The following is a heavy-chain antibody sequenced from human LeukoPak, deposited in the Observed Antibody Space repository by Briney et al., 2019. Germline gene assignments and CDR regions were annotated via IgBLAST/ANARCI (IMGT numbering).Heavy chain of an antibody. CDR1: GYKFTSYW. CDR3: ARALRYFDWLED. V-gene: IGHV5-51*01. J-gene: IGHJ4*02. D-gene: IGHD3-9*01. CDR2: IYPGDSDT. Sequence: PGESLKISCKGSGYKFTSYWIGWVRQLPGKGLDWMGIIYPGDSDTRYSPSFQGQVTISADKSISTAYLQWSSLKASDTAMYYCARALRYFDWLEDWGQGTLVTVSS.